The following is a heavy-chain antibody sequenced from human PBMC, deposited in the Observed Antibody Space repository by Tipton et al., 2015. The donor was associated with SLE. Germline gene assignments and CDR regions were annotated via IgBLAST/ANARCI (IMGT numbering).Heavy chain of an antibody. V-gene: IGHV4-4*07. J-gene: IGHJ4*02. CDR3: ARDWSSSLDY. D-gene: IGHD3-3*01. Sequence: TLSLTCTVSGGSISSYYWSWIRQPAGKGLEWIGRIYTSGITNYNPSLKSRVTMSIDTSKNQFSLKLTSVTAADTALYFCARDWSSSLDYWGQGTLVTVSS. CDR2: IYTSGIT. CDR1: GGSISSYY.